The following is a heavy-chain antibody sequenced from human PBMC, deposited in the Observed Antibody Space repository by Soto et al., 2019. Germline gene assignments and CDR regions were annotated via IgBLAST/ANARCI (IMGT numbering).Heavy chain of an antibody. D-gene: IGHD6-13*01. CDR3: AAGEASSRNLAPYYLDF. V-gene: IGHV1-69*06. CDR2: IIPIFGTA. Sequence: GASVKVSCKASGGTFSSYAISWVRQAPGQGLEWMGGIIPIFGTANYAQKFQGRVTITADKSTSTAYMELSSLRSADTAVYFCAAGEASSRNLAPYYLDFWGQGTLVTVSS. J-gene: IGHJ4*02. CDR1: GGTFSSYA.